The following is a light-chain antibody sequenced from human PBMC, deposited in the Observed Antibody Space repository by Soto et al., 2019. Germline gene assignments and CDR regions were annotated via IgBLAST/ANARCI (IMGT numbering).Light chain of an antibody. J-gene: IGKJ4*01. V-gene: IGKV1-9*01. CDR1: QGIASS. Sequence: DIHLTQSPSFLSASVGDRATITCRASQGIASSLAWYQQKAGKAPKLLIYAASTLESGVPSRFSGSGPGTEFTLTISSLQPEDFALYYCQQFNSYPLTFGGGTKVEIK. CDR2: AAS. CDR3: QQFNSYPLT.